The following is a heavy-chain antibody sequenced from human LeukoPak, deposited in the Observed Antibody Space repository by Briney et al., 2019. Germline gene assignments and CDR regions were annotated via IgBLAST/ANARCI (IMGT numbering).Heavy chain of an antibody. Sequence: GGSLRLSCAASGSTFSSYAMSWVRQAPGKRLEWVSTIGGGGESTYYADSVKGRFTISRDNSKNTVYLQMNSLRAEDAAVYYCAKVLSGSQDYWGQGTLVTVFS. CDR3: AKVLSGSQDY. V-gene: IGHV3-23*01. J-gene: IGHJ4*02. CDR1: GSTFSSYA. D-gene: IGHD1-20*01. CDR2: IGGGGEST.